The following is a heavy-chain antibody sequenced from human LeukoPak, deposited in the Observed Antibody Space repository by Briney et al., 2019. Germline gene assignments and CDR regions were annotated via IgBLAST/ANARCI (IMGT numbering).Heavy chain of an antibody. CDR3: ARVPRRGIALAGGGYFDY. V-gene: IGHV1-2*02. CDR2: INPNSGGT. Sequence: ASVKVSCKASGYTFTGYYMHWVRQAPGQGLEWMGWINPNSGGTNYAQKFQGRVTMTRDTSISTAYMELSRLRSDDTAVYYCARVPRRGIALAGGGYFDYWGQGTLVTVSS. D-gene: IGHD6-19*01. CDR1: GYTFTGYY. J-gene: IGHJ4*02.